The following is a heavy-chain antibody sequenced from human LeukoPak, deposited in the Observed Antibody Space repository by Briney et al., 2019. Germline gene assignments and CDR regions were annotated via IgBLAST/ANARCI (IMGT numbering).Heavy chain of an antibody. CDR1: GFTFSYYD. V-gene: IGHV3-23*01. CDR3: AKRGNPAVGHHYLDV. Sequence: AGGSLRLSCAASGFTFSYYDMSWVRQAPGKGLKWVASITLSGGSTFYADSVKGRFTISRDNSKNTLYLQMNSLSAEDTAVYYCAKRGNPAVGHHYLDVWGKGTTVSVSS. J-gene: IGHJ6*03. CDR2: ITLSGGST. D-gene: IGHD2-2*01.